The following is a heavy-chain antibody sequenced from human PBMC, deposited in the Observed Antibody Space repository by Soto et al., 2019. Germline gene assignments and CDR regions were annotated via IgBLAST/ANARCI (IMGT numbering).Heavy chain of an antibody. D-gene: IGHD2-2*01. CDR2: IMPVFGTV. J-gene: IGHJ6*02. V-gene: IGHV1-69*06. CDR3: GRVSVPGIYGEDV. Sequence: QVQLVQSGAEVKKPGSSVKVSCKASRGTFGNYAISWVRQAPGQGREWMGAIMPVFGTVNYAQKFQGRVTITADKFTNTAYMELSSLRSEDTAVYYCGRVSVPGIYGEDVWGQGTTVTVSS. CDR1: RGTFGNYA.